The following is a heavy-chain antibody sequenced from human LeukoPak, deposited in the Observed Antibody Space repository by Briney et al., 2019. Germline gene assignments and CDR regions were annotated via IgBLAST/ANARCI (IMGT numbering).Heavy chain of an antibody. CDR2: INHSGST. V-gene: IGHV4-34*01. J-gene: IGHJ3*02. Sequence: KSSETLSLTCAVYGGSFSGYYWSWIRQPPGKGLEWIGEINHSGSTNYNPSLKSRVTISVDTSKNQFSLKLSSVTAADTAVYYCARRMATSDAFDIWGQGTMVTVSS. D-gene: IGHD2-8*01. CDR3: ARRMATSDAFDI. CDR1: GGSFSGYY.